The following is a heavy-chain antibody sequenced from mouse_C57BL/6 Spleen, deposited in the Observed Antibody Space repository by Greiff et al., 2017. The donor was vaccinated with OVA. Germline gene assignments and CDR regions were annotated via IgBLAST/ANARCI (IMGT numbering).Heavy chain of an antibody. D-gene: IGHD6-1*01. CDR2: ISNLAYSI. Sequence: EVLLVESGGGLVQPGGSLKLSCAASGFTFSDYGMAWVRQAPRKGPEWVAFISNLAYSIYYADTVTGRFTISRENAKNTLYLEMSSLRAEDTSMYDGARELHPGYFDVWGTGTTVTVSS. J-gene: IGHJ1*03. V-gene: IGHV5-15*01. CDR3: ARELHPGYFDV. CDR1: GFTFSDYG.